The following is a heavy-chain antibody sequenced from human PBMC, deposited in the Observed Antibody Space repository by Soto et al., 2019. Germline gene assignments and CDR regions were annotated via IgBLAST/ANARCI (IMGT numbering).Heavy chain of an antibody. CDR1: GGTFSSYA. V-gene: IGHV1-69*01. CDR2: IIPIFGTA. D-gene: IGHD4-17*01. Sequence: QVQLVQSGAEVKKPGSSVKVSCKASGGTFSSYAISWVRQAPGQGLEWMGGIIPIFGTANYAQKFQGRATITADESTSTAYMELSSLRTEDTAVYYCARVKGGDYVDHWYFDLWGRGTLVTVSS. CDR3: ARVKGGDYVDHWYFDL. J-gene: IGHJ2*01.